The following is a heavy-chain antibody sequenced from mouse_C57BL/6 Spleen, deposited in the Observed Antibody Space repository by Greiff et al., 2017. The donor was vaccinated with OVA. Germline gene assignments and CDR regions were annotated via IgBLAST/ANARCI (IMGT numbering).Heavy chain of an antibody. D-gene: IGHD2-3*01. CDR2: FYPGSGSI. J-gene: IGHJ3*01. CDR1: GYTFTEYT. CDR3: ARHEGPIYDGYSPWFAY. V-gene: IGHV1-62-2*01. Sequence: QVQLQQSGAELVKPGASVKLSCKASGYTFTEYTIHWVKQRSGQGLEWIGWFYPGSGSIKYNEKFKDKATLTADKSSSTVYMELSRLTSEDSAVYFCARHEGPIYDGYSPWFAYWGQGTLVTGSA.